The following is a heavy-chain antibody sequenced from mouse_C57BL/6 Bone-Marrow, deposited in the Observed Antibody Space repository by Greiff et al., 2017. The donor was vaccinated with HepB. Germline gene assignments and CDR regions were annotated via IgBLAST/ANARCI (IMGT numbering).Heavy chain of an antibody. Sequence: VQLQESGAELVKPGASVKLSCKASGYTFTEYTIHWVKQRSGQGLEWIGWFYPGSGSIKYNEKFKDKTTLTADKSSSTVYMELSRLTSEGSAVYFCARYGIYYYGSSYFDYWGQGTTLTVSS. CDR1: GYTFTEYT. J-gene: IGHJ2*01. V-gene: IGHV1-62-2*01. CDR3: ARYGIYYYGSSYFDY. CDR2: FYPGSGSI. D-gene: IGHD1-1*01.